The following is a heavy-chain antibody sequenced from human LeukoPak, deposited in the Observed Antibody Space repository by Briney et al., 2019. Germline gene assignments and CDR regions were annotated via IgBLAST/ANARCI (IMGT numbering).Heavy chain of an antibody. Sequence: ASVKVSCKASGYTFTSYYMHWVRQAPGQGLEWMGIINPSGGSTSYAQKFDGRVTMTIDTSTSTVYMELSSLRSEDTAVYYCARDLDIVATTRNWFDPWGQGTLVTVSS. D-gene: IGHD5-12*01. CDR2: INPSGGST. V-gene: IGHV1-46*03. CDR1: GYTFTSYY. CDR3: ARDLDIVATTRNWFDP. J-gene: IGHJ5*02.